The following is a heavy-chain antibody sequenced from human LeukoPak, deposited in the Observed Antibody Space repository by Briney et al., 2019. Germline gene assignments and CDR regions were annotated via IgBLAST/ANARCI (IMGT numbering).Heavy chain of an antibody. CDR1: GYTFTGYY. D-gene: IGHD4-17*01. CDR2: INPNSGGT. CDR3: ARGSPATVTQTIDP. Sequence: GASVKVSCTASGYTFTGYYMHWVRQAPGQGLEWMGWINPNSGGTNCAQKFQGRVTMTRDTSISTAYMELSRLRSDDTAVYYCARGSPATVTQTIDPWGQGTLVTVSS. V-gene: IGHV1-2*02. J-gene: IGHJ5*02.